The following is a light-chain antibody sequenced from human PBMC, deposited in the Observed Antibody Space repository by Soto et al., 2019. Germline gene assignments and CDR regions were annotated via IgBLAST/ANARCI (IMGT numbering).Light chain of an antibody. Sequence: EIVLTQSPGTLSLSPGGRATLSCRASQSVSSNYLAWYQQKPGQAPRLLIYDASKRASGIPARFSGSGSGTDFTLTISSLEPEDFAVYYCQQYGSSGTFGQGTKVDIK. J-gene: IGKJ1*01. CDR2: DAS. CDR1: QSVSSNY. V-gene: IGKV3-20*01. CDR3: QQYGSSGT.